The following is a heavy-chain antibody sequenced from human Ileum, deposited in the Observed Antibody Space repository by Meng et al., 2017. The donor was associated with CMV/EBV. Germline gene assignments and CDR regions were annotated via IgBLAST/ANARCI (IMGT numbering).Heavy chain of an antibody. V-gene: IGHV1-46*01. Sequence: ASVKVSCKASGYTFTNYYVHWVRQAPGQGLEWMGRINPSGGSTSYAQKFQGRITMTGDTSTNTVFMDLSSLKSGDTAVYYCARDGTPYQDHWTGYRHWFGPWGQGTLVTVSS. CDR2: INPSGGST. CDR3: ARDGTPYQDHWTGYRHWFGP. CDR1: GYTFTNYY. J-gene: IGHJ5*02. D-gene: IGHD3/OR15-3a*01.